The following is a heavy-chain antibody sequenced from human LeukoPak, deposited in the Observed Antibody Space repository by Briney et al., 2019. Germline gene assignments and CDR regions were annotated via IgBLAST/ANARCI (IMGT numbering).Heavy chain of an antibody. J-gene: IGHJ4*02. V-gene: IGHV4-59*01. CDR1: GDSITNDY. Sequence: PSETLSLTCAVSGDSITNDYWSWIRQPPGKGLEWIGYLHHSGSTEYNPSLKSRVTISVDKAKNQFSLKLSSVTPADTAFYYCTRCHYDYVWGSYSQFDYWGQGSLVTVSS. D-gene: IGHD3-16*01. CDR3: TRCHYDYVWGSYSQFDY. CDR2: LHHSGST.